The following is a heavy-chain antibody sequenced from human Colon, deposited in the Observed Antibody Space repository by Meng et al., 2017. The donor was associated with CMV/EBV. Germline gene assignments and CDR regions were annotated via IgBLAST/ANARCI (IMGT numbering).Heavy chain of an antibody. Sequence: GESLKISCAASGFTFSRHAIHWVRQAPGKGLEWVAVVSYDGNNEHYADSVKGRFTISRDNSKNTQYLQMNNLRVEDTAVYHCARDSLGGYDCGSGADDWGRGTLVTVSS. J-gene: IGHJ4*02. D-gene: IGHD3-3*01. CDR2: VSYDGNNE. CDR3: ARDSLGGYDCGSGADD. CDR1: GFTFSRHA. V-gene: IGHV3-30-3*01.